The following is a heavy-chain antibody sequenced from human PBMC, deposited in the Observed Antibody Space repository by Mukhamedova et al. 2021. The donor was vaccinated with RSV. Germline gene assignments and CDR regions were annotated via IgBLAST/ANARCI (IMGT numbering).Heavy chain of an antibody. CDR3: TREGAYRGNYPDYVDN. CDR2: IRSEAYGGTT. V-gene: IGHV3-49*02. J-gene: IGHJ4*02. D-gene: IGHD1-26*01. Sequence: GLEWVGFIRSEAYGGTTEYAPSVKGRFSISRDDSKSVAYLQMNSLKTEDTAMYYCTREGAYRGNYPDYVDNWGQGTLVTVPS.